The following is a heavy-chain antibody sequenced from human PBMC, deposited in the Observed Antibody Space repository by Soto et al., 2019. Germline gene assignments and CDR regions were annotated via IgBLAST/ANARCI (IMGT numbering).Heavy chain of an antibody. J-gene: IGHJ5*02. Sequence: NPSETLSLTCTVSGGSSSSGDYYWNWIRQPPGKGLEWIGYIYYSGSTYYNPSLKSRVTISVDTSKNQFSLKLSSVTAADTAVYYCARVQGETGTTSFFPWGQGTLVTASS. CDR3: ARVQGETGTTSFFP. V-gene: IGHV4-30-4*01. CDR1: GGSSSSGDYY. CDR2: IYYSGST. D-gene: IGHD1-7*01.